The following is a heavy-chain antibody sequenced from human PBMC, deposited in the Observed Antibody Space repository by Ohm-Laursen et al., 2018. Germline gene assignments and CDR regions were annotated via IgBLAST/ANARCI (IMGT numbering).Heavy chain of an antibody. J-gene: IGHJ3*02. V-gene: IGHV1-2*02. D-gene: IGHD3-22*01. CDR1: GYTFTGYY. CDR2: INPNSGGT. Sequence: GSSVKVSCKASGYTFTGYYMHWVRQAPGQGLEWMGWINPNSGGTNYAQKFQGRVTMTRDTSISTAYMELSRLRSDDTALYYCARPRQAYYYDSRDAFDIWGQGTMVTVSS. CDR3: ARPRQAYYYDSRDAFDI.